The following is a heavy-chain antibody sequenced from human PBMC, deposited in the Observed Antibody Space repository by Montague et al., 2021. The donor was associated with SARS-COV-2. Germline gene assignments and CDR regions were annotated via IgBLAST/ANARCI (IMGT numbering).Heavy chain of an antibody. CDR1: GGSISSFY. CDR2: ISDSGST. Sequence: ETLSLTCTVSGGSISSFYWSWFRQPPGKGLEWIGYISDSGSTNYNPSLTSRVTMSVDTSKNQFSLKVNSVTAADAAVYYCARHYSATLPAVYWGQGTLVTVSS. J-gene: IGHJ4*02. D-gene: IGHD2-15*01. CDR3: ARHYSATLPAVY. V-gene: IGHV4-59*08.